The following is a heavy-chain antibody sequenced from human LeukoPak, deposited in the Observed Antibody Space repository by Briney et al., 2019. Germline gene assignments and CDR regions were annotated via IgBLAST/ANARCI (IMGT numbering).Heavy chain of an antibody. V-gene: IGHV1-2*02. CDR1: GYTFTDYY. Sequence: GSVKVSCKASGYTFTDYYIHWVRQAPGQGLEWMGWINPNSGGTNYAQKFQGRVTMTRDTSISTAYMELSRLRSDDTAVYYCARVPEAVAGTVCWFDPWGQGTLVTVSS. CDR2: INPNSGGT. D-gene: IGHD6-19*01. CDR3: ARVPEAVAGTVCWFDP. J-gene: IGHJ5*02.